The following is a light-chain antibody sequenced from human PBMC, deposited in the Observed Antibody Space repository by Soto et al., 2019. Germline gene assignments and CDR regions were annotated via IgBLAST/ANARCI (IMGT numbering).Light chain of an antibody. Sequence: EIVMTQSPATLSVSPGERATLSCRASQSASSNLAWYQQKRGQAPRLLIYDTSSRATGIPDRFSGTGSATDFTLTISRLEPEDFAVYYCQQYGTSPPLTFGGGTKVDIK. J-gene: IGKJ4*01. V-gene: IGKV3-20*01. CDR2: DTS. CDR1: QSASSN. CDR3: QQYGTSPPLT.